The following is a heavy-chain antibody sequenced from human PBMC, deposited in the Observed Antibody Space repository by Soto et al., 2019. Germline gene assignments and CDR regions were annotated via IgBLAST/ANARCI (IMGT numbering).Heavy chain of an antibody. Sequence: EVQLVESGGGLTQPGRSLRLSCAASGFTFDDYAMHWVRQAPGKGLEWVSGVSWNSGSIGYADSVKGRFTISRDNAKNYLYLQINSLRTEDTALYYCAKETQANLGTGGFDYWGQGTLVTVSS. V-gene: IGHV3-9*01. CDR1: GFTFDDYA. CDR3: AKETQANLGTGGFDY. D-gene: IGHD7-27*01. J-gene: IGHJ4*02. CDR2: VSWNSGSI.